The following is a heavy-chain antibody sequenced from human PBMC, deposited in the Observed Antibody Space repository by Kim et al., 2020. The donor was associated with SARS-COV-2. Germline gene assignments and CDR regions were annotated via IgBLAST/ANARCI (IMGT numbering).Heavy chain of an antibody. CDR1: GDSVSSNSAA. J-gene: IGHJ3*02. V-gene: IGHV6-1*01. D-gene: IGHD3-22*01. CDR3: ARVQAGSSGYHYDAYDI. CDR2: TYYRSKWYN. Sequence: SQTLSLTCAISGDSVSSNSAAWNWIRQSPSRGLEWLGRTYYRSKWYNDYALSVKSRTTINPDTSKNQFSLQLNSVTPEDTAVYYCARVQAGSSGYHYDAYDIWGQGTMVTVSS.